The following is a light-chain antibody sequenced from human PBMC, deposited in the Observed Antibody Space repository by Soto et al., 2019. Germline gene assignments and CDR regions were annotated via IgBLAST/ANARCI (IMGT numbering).Light chain of an antibody. CDR3: QQYNNWPRT. J-gene: IGKJ2*01. Sequence: EIVMTQSPVTLSVSPGERATLSCRASQSVSSSLAWFQQKPGQAPRLLIYGASTRATGIPARFSGSGSGTEFTHTISSLQSEDFAVYYCQQYNNWPRTFGQGTKLEMK. CDR2: GAS. V-gene: IGKV3-15*01. CDR1: QSVSSS.